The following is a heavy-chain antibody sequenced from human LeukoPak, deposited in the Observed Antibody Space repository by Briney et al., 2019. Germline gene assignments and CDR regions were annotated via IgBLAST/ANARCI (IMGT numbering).Heavy chain of an antibody. CDR3: ARDRPNRGIDC. J-gene: IGHJ4*02. CDR1: GFPFNSHH. Sequence: PGGSLRLSCAASGFPFNSHHMNWVRQAPGRGLEWISYISSGSNAIYYADSVKGRFTTSRDNAKSSLYLHMNSPRDEDTAVYYCARDRPNRGIDCWGQGTLVTVSS. D-gene: IGHD7-27*01. CDR2: ISSGSNAI. V-gene: IGHV3-48*02.